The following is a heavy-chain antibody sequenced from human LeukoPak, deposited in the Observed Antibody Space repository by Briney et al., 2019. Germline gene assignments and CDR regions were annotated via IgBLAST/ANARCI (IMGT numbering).Heavy chain of an antibody. J-gene: IGHJ5*02. D-gene: IGHD3-16*01. V-gene: IGHV4-30-2*01. Sequence: PSETLSLTCVVSGASISSGGYSWSWIRQPPGKGLEWIGCIYHSGGTHYNPSLKSRVTMSEDMSKNQISLNLNSVTAADTAVYYCARDIWGSSTWGPGTLVTVSS. CDR1: GASISSGGYS. CDR3: ARDIWGSST. CDR2: IYHSGGT.